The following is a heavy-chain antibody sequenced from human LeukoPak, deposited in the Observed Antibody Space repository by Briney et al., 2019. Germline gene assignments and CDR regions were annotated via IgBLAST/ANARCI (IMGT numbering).Heavy chain of an antibody. D-gene: IGHD7-27*01. V-gene: IGHV4-59*01. J-gene: IGHJ3*02. Sequence: SETLSLTCTVSGGSISSYYWSWIRQPPGKGLEWIGYIYYSGSTNYNPSLKSRVTISVDTSKNQFSLKLSSVTAADTAVYYCARDELGTRAFDIWGQGTMVTVSS. CDR1: GGSISSYY. CDR2: IYYSGST. CDR3: ARDELGTRAFDI.